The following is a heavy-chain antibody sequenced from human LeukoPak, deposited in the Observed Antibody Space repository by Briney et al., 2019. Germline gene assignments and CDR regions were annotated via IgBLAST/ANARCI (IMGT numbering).Heavy chain of an antibody. Sequence: TVSLTCAVYGGSFSGYYWSWIRQPPGKGLEWIGEINYSGSTNYYPSLKSRVTISVDTSKNQFSLKLSSVTAADTAVYCCARWEGGSYYDFDYWGQGTLVSASS. V-gene: IGHV4-34*01. CDR1: GGSFSGYY. CDR3: ARWEGGSYYDFDY. CDR2: INYSGST. D-gene: IGHD1-26*01. J-gene: IGHJ4*02.